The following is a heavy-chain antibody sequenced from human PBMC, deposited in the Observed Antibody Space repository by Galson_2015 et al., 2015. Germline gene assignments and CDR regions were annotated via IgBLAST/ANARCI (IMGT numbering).Heavy chain of an antibody. CDR2: IWYDGSNK. Sequence: SLRLSCAASGFTFSNNAMHWVRQAPGKGLEWVSVIWYDGSNKYYADSVKGRFTNYRDNFKNTLYLQMNSLRAQDTPMYYCTKQVSSAPFSFGSWRQGTLLAVSS. J-gene: IGHJ4*02. D-gene: IGHD2-8*01. V-gene: IGHV3-33*01. CDR1: GFTFSNNA. CDR3: TKQVSSAPFSFGS.